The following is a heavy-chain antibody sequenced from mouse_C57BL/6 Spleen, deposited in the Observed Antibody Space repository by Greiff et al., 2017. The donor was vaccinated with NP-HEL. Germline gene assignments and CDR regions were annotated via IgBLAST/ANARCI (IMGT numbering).Heavy chain of an antibody. J-gene: IGHJ2*01. Sequence: VQLQQSGPELVKPGASVKISCKASGYSFTGYYMNWVKQSPEKSLEWIGEINPSTGGTTYNQKFKAKATLTVDKSSSTAYMQLKSLTSEDSAVYYCARKGNDYGFDYWGQGTTLTVSS. D-gene: IGHD2-4*01. CDR2: INPSTGGT. V-gene: IGHV1-42*01. CDR3: ARKGNDYGFDY. CDR1: GYSFTGYY.